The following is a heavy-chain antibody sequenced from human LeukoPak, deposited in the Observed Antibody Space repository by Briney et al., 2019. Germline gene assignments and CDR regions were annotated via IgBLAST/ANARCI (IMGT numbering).Heavy chain of an antibody. CDR2: INPSGGST. J-gene: IGHJ3*01. Sequence: ASVTVSCKASGYTFTIYYMHWVRQAPGQGLEWMGIINPSGGSTSYAQKFQGRVTMTRDTSTSPVYMELSSLRSEDTAVYYCARDLRFGEWKVQVWGQGTMVTVSS. CDR3: ARDLRFGEWKVQV. CDR1: GYTFTIYY. D-gene: IGHD3-10*01. V-gene: IGHV1-46*01.